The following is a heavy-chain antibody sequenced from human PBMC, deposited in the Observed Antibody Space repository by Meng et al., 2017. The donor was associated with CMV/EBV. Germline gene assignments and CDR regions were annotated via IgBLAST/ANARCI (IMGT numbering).Heavy chain of an antibody. J-gene: IGHJ6*02. CDR2: ISSSGSSI. V-gene: IGHV3-48*03. CDR1: GFTFSSYE. CDR3: ARGPNYYDSKYYYYGMDV. Sequence: GESLKISCAASGFTFSSYEMNWVRQAPGKGLEWISYISSSGSSIYYADSVKGRFTFSRDNAKNSLYLQINSLRAEDTAVYYCARGPNYYDSKYYYYGMDVWGQGTTVTVSS. D-gene: IGHD3-22*01.